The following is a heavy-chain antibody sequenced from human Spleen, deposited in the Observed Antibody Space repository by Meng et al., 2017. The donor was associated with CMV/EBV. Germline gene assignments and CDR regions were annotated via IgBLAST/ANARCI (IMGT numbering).Heavy chain of an antibody. CDR2: IIGSGDTT. J-gene: IGHJ4*02. V-gene: IGHV3-23*01. CDR1: GFTFSDYY. D-gene: IGHD3-9*01. CDR3: AKLRYGYFDY. Sequence: GESLKISCAASGFTFSDYYMSWIRQAPGKGLDCISAIIGSGDTTYYADSVKGRFSISRDNSKKTLDLQMNSLRVEDTAIYYCAKLRYGYFDYWGQGILVTVSS.